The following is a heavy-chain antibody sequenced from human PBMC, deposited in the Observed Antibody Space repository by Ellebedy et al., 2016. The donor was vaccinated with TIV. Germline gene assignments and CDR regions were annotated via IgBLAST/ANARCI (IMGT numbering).Heavy chain of an antibody. J-gene: IGHJ4*02. V-gene: IGHV1-2*02. CDR1: GYTFTVYY. Sequence: ASVKVSCKASGYTFTVYYMHWVRQAPGQGLEWMGWINSYSGGTNYAQKFQGRVTMTRDTSISTAYMELSRLRSDDTAVYYCAREWQWLAHFDYWGQGTLVTVSS. D-gene: IGHD6-19*01. CDR2: INSYSGGT. CDR3: AREWQWLAHFDY.